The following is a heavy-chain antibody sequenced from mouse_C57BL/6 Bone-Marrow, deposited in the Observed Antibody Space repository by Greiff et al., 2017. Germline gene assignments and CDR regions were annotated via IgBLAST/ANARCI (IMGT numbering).Heavy chain of an antibody. CDR3: ARSAAYYSNYDAMDY. V-gene: IGHV1-58*01. CDR1: GYTFTSYG. J-gene: IGHJ4*01. CDR2: IYIGNGYT. D-gene: IGHD2-5*01. Sequence: LVGPGSSVKMSCKTSGYTFTSYGINWVKQRPGQGLEWIGYIYIGNGYTEYNEKFKGKATLTSDTSSSTASMQLSSLTSEDSAIYFCARSAAYYSNYDAMDYWGQGTSVTVSS.